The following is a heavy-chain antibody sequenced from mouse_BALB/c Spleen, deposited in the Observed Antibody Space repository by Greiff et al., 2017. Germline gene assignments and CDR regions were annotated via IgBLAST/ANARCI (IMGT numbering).Heavy chain of an antibody. CDR3: ARGDDGYYEVMDY. CDR2: ISSGSSTI. J-gene: IGHJ4*01. CDR1: GFTFSSFG. D-gene: IGHD2-3*01. Sequence: EVKLVESGGGLVQPGGSRKLSCAASGFTFSSFGMHWVRQAPEKGLEWVAYISSGSSTIYYADTVKGRFTISRDNPKNTLFLQMTSLRSEDTAMYYCARGDDGYYEVMDYWGQGTSVTVSS. V-gene: IGHV5-17*02.